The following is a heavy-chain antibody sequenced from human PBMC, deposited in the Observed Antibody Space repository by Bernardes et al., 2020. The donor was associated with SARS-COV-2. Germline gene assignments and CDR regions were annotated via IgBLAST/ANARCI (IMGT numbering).Heavy chain of an antibody. CDR1: GYTLTELS. CDR3: ATSFYGSGNFYNRYYYYPMDV. J-gene: IGHJ6*02. D-gene: IGHD3-10*01. CDR2: FDPEDAGI. Sequence: ASVKVSCKVFGYTLTELSIQWVRQAPGKGLEWMGGFDPEDAGIISAQKFQGRATMTEDTATDTAYMELSSLRSEDTAVYYCATSFYGSGNFYNRYYYYPMDVWGQGTAVTVSS. V-gene: IGHV1-24*01.